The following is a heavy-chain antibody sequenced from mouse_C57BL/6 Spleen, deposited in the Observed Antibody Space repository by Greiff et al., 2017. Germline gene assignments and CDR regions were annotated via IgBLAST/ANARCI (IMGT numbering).Heavy chain of an antibody. CDR1: GFSLTSYG. CDR3: ARGAYGSSPYYFDY. V-gene: IGHV2-6*03. J-gene: IGHJ2*01. CDR2: IWSDGST. Sequence: VKLMESGPGLVAPSQSLSITCTVSGFSLTSYGVHWVRQPPGKGLEWLVVIWSDGSTTYNSALKSRLSISKDNSKSQVFLKMNSLQTDDTAMYYCARGAYGSSPYYFDYWGQGTTLTVSS. D-gene: IGHD1-1*01.